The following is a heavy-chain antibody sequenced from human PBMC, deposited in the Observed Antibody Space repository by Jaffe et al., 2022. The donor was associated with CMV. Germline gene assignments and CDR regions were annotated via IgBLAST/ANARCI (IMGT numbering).Heavy chain of an antibody. J-gene: IGHJ4*02. D-gene: IGHD3-22*01. CDR1: GFTFSSYA. CDR3: ANQYYYDSSGYLFDY. Sequence: EVQLLESGGGLVQPGGSLRLSCAASGFTFSSYAMSWVRQAPGKGLEWVSAISGSGGSTYYADSVKGRFTISRDNSKNTLYLQMNSLRAEDTAVYYCANQYYYDSSGYLFDYWGQGTLVTVSS. CDR2: ISGSGGST. V-gene: IGHV3-23*01.